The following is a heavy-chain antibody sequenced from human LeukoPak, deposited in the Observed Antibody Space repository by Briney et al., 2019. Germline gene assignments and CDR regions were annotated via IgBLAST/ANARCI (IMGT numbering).Heavy chain of an antibody. J-gene: IGHJ3*02. Sequence: SETLSLTCTVSGGSISSNKYYWGWIRQPPGKGLEWIGSIYYSGSTYYNPTLKSRVTIFVDTSKNQFSLELSSVTAADTAVYYCATPYSGGYQGLDIWGQGTMVTVSS. V-gene: IGHV4-39*01. CDR1: GGSISSNKYY. CDR3: ATPYSGGYQGLDI. D-gene: IGHD1-26*01. CDR2: IYYSGST.